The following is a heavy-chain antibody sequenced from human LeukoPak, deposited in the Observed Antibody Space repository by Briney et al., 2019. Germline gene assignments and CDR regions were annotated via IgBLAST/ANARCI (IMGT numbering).Heavy chain of an antibody. CDR3: ATGHTSLAP. CDR2: IKHDGSER. CDR1: GFTFSTYG. Sequence: PGGSLRLSCAASGFTFSTYGMTWVRQAPGKGLEFVANIKHDGSERYYVDSVKGRFTISRDNAKNSLYLQMDSLRAEDTAVYFCATGHTSLAPGGQGTLVTVSS. J-gene: IGHJ4*02. V-gene: IGHV3-7*01.